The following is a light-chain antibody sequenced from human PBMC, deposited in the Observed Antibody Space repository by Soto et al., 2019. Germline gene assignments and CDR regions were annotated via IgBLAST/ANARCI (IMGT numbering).Light chain of an antibody. CDR1: QSVSTSN. CDR2: GAS. Sequence: EIVLTQSPGTLSLSPGERANLSCRASQSVSTSNLAWYQQKPGQAPRLLIYGASSRATGIPDRFSGSGSGTDFTLTISRLEPEDFAVYYCQQYGRSRTFGQGTKVEIK. J-gene: IGKJ1*01. CDR3: QQYGRSRT. V-gene: IGKV3-20*01.